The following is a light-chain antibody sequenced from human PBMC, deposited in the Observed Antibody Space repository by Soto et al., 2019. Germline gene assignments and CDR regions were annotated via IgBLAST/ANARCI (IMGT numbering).Light chain of an antibody. CDR3: QQYKTWPRT. V-gene: IGKV3-15*01. CDR2: GAS. CDR1: QSVSSD. Sequence: ETVVTQSPATLSVSPGERATLSCRASQSVSSDLAWYQQKPGQAPSLLIFGASTRATSVPARFTGSGSGTDFTLTISSLQSEDFAVYYCQQYKTWPRTFGQGTKVDIK. J-gene: IGKJ1*01.